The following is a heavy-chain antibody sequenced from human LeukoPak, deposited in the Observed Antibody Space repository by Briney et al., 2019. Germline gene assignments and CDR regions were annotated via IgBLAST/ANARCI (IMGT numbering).Heavy chain of an antibody. J-gene: IGHJ6*02. CDR1: GYTFTSYG. CDR2: ISAYNGNT. V-gene: IGHV1-18*01. Sequence: ASVKVSCKASGYTFTSYGISWVRQAPGQGLEWMGWISAYNGNTNYAQKLQGRVTMTTDTSTSTAYMELRSLRSDDTAVYYCARVYRSTLRGYGMDVWGQGTTVTVS. CDR3: ARVYRSTLRGYGMDV. D-gene: IGHD3-10*01.